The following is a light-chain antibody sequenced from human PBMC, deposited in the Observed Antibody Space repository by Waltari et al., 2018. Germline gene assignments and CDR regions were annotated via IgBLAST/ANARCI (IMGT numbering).Light chain of an antibody. CDR2: DAS. Sequence: EIVLTQSPATLSLSPGERDTLSCRASQSVSSYLAWYQQKPGRTPRLLIYDASNRATGIPARFSGSGSGTDFTLTISSLEPEDFAVYYCHQRSNWPRTFGQGTKLEI. CDR3: HQRSNWPRT. V-gene: IGKV3-11*01. J-gene: IGKJ2*01. CDR1: QSVSSY.